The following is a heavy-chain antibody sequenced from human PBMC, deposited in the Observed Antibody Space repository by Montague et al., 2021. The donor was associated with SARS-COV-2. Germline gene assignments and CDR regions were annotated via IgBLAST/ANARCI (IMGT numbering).Heavy chain of an antibody. D-gene: IGHD3-3*01. J-gene: IGHJ6*03. CDR3: AHRQPAAHDYDFWSGDWPDLGGYYDYYMDV. V-gene: IGHV2-5*01. CDR2: IYWNDDK. Sequence: PALVKPTQTLTLTCTFSGFSLSTSGVGVGWIRQPPGKALEWLALIYWNDDKRYSPSLKSRLTITKDTSKNQVVLTMTNMDPVDTATYYCAHRQPAAHDYDFWSGDWPDLGGYYDYYMDVGGKGTTVTVSS. CDR1: GFSLSTSGVG.